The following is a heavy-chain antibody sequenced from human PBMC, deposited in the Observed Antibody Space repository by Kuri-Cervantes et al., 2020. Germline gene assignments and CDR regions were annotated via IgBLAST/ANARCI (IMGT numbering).Heavy chain of an antibody. D-gene: IGHD3-16*02. CDR3: AKAYDYVWGSYRPYFDY. Sequence: GGSLRLSCAASGFTVSSNYMSWVRQAPGTGLEWVSVIYSGGSTYYADSVKGRFTISRDNSKNTLYLQMNSLRAEDTAVYYCAKAYDYVWGSYRPYFDYWGKGTLVTVSS. CDR2: IYSGGST. V-gene: IGHV3-53*05. CDR1: GFTVSSNY. J-gene: IGHJ4*02.